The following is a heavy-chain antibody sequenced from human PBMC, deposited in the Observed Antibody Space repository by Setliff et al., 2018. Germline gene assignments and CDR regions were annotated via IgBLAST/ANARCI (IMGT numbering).Heavy chain of an antibody. J-gene: IGHJ4*02. D-gene: IGHD3-22*01. CDR3: ASVVEDYYDSSGYFLPSYYFDY. CDR1: GGSISSSSYY. CDR2: IYYSGST. V-gene: IGHV4-39*07. Sequence: PSETLSLTCTVSGGSISSSSYYWGWIRQPPGKGLEWIGSIYYSGSTYYNPSLKSRVTISVDTSKNQFSLKLSSVTAADTAVYYCASVVEDYYDSSGYFLPSYYFDYWGQGTQVTVSS.